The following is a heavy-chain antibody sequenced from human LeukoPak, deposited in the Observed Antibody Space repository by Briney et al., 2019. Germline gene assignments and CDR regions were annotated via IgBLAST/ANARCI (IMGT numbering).Heavy chain of an antibody. CDR1: GFTVSSNY. CDR2: IYSGGST. D-gene: IGHD4/OR15-4a*01. CDR3: ARNRDYGQTGYFDY. V-gene: IGHV3-53*01. Sequence: PGGSLRLSCAASGFTVSSNYMSWVRQAPGKGLEWVSIIYSGGSTSYADSVKGRFTISRDNSKNTLYLQLNSLRAEDTAVYYCARNRDYGQTGYFDYWGQGTLVTVSS. J-gene: IGHJ4*02.